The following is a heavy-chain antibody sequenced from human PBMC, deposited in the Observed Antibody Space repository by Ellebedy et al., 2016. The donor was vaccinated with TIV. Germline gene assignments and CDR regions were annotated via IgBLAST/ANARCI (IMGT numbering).Heavy chain of an antibody. CDR1: GDSFTAHY. CDR3: AREMSVDGRMYDY. Sequence: ASVKVSXKTSGDSFTAHYMHWVRLAPGQGLEWMGRVNPATGGTDYAQNLQGRVTMTRDTSIDTAFLELSSLRSDDTAVYHCAREMSVDGRMYDYWGQGTLVTVSS. J-gene: IGHJ4*02. CDR2: VNPATGGT. V-gene: IGHV1-2*02. D-gene: IGHD6-19*01.